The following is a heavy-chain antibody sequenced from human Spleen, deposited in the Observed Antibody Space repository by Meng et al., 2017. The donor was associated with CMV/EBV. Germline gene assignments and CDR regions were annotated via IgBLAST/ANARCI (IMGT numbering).Heavy chain of an antibody. J-gene: IGHJ6*02. V-gene: IGHV3-43D*04. CDR1: GFSIDDYG. CDR2: ISWDATST. D-gene: IGHD7-27*01. CDR3: ARDSDWGLYYYCYGMDV. Sequence: GGSLRLSCAASGFSIDDYGLHWVRQAPGKGLEWVSVISWDATSTYYADSVKGRFTISRDNAKNSLYLQMNSLRAEDTAVYYCARDSDWGLYYYCYGMDVWGQGTTVTVSS.